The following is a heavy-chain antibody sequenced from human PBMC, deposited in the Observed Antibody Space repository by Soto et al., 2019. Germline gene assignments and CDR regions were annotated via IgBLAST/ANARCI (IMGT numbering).Heavy chain of an antibody. CDR3: ARVPGR. CDR1: GGSISSGGHS. V-gene: IGHV4-30-2*01. Sequence: SETLSLTCAVSGGSISSGGHSWSWIRQPPGKGLGRIGYIYHSGSTYYNPSLKSRVTIAVARSKNQLSLTLSSVAAAEAAGYYCARVPGRWGRGTMVT. CDR2: IYHSGST. D-gene: IGHD2-2*01. J-gene: IGHJ3*01.